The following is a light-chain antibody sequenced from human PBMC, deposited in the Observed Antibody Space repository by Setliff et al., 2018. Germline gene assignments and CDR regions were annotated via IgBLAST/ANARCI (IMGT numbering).Light chain of an antibody. J-gene: IGLJ1*01. Sequence: QSVLTQPASVSGSPGQSITISCSGTSSDVGSYDLVSWYQQHPGKAPKLIIYGVSDRPSGVSSRFSGSESGNTAYLTISGLQTEDEAEYYCNAYASDTTYVFGSGTKAPS. CDR1: SSDVGSYDL. CDR2: GVS. CDR3: NAYASDTTYV. V-gene: IGLV2-14*03.